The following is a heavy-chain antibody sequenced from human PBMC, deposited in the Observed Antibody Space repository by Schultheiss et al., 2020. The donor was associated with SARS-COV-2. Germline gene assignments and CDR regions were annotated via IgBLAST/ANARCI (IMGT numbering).Heavy chain of an antibody. V-gene: IGHV3-30-3*01. CDR1: GFTFSSYA. CDR2: ISYDGSNK. Sequence: GGSLRLSCAASGFTFSSYAMHWVRQAPGKGLEWVAVISYDGSNKYYADSVKGRFTISRDNSKNTLYLQMNSLRAEDTAVYYCARDSDGDYAGEGDYYYGMDVWGQGTTFTVSS. CDR3: ARDSDGDYAGEGDYYYGMDV. D-gene: IGHD4-17*01. J-gene: IGHJ6*02.